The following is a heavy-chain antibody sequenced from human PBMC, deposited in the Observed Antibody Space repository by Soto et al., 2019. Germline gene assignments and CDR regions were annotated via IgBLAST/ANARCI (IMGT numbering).Heavy chain of an antibody. J-gene: IGHJ4*02. V-gene: IGHV3-30*03. CDR3: AFGLCLDYDSSGYGSPWVCQFDY. D-gene: IGHD3-22*01. CDR1: GFTFSSYG. CDR2: ISYDGSNK. Sequence: HPGGSLRLSCAASGFTFSSYGMHWVRQAPGKGLEWVAVISYDGSNKYYADSVKGRFTISRDNSKNTLYLQMNSLRAEDTAVYYCAFGLCLDYDSSGYGSPWVCQFDYWGQGTLVTVSS.